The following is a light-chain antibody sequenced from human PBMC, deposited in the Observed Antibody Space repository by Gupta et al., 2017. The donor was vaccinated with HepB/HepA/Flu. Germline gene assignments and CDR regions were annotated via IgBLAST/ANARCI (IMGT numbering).Light chain of an antibody. CDR3: AAWDDSLNGPV. J-gene: IGLJ2*01. CDR2: SNN. V-gene: IGLV1-44*01. CDR1: SSNIGSNT. Sequence: QSVLPQPPSASGPPGQRVTISCSVSSSNIGSNTVNWYQQLPGTAPKLLIYSNNQRPSGVPDRFSGSKSGTSASLAISGLQSEDEADYYCAAWDDSLNGPVFGGGTKLTVL.